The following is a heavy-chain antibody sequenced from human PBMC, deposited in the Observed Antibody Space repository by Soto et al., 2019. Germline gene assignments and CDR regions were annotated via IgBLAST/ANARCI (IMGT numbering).Heavy chain of an antibody. V-gene: IGHV1-3*05. D-gene: IGHD6-13*01. Sequence: QVHLVQSGAEEKKPGASVRVSCTASGYIITSFAIHWVRQAPGQRLEWMGWINPANGDIRYSQTFQGRVTFTRDTSAPTVYMELISLRFEDTAVYYCARGGPVPAPGNQPPDSWGQGTLVAVSS. CDR1: GYIITSFA. J-gene: IGHJ4*02. CDR2: INPANGDI. CDR3: ARGGPVPAPGNQPPDS.